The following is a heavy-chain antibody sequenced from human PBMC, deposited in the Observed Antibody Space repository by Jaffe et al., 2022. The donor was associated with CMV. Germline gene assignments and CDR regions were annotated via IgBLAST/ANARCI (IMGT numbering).Heavy chain of an antibody. Sequence: QLQLQESGPGLVKPSETLSLTCTVSGGSISSSSYYWGWIRQPPGKGLEWIGSIYYSGSTYYNPSLKSRVTISVDTSKNQFSLKLSSVTAADTAVYYCATEGVVIPNDYWGQGTLVTVSS. CDR3: ATEGVVIPNDY. J-gene: IGHJ4*02. CDR1: GGSISSSSYY. D-gene: IGHD3-3*01. CDR2: IYYSGST. V-gene: IGHV4-39*01.